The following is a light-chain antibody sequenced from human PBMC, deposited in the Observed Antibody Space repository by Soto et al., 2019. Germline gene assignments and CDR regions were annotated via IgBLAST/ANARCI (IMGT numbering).Light chain of an antibody. CDR2: GTS. CDR1: QSVNNY. Sequence: EIVLTQSPGTLSLSPGERATLSCRASQSVNNYYLAWFQQKPGQAPRLLIYGTSTRPPGIPDRFSGSGSGTEFTLTISSLQSEDFAVYFCQQYNDRPPWTFGQGTKVDIK. J-gene: IGKJ1*01. CDR3: QQYNDRPPWT. V-gene: IGKV3D-15*01.